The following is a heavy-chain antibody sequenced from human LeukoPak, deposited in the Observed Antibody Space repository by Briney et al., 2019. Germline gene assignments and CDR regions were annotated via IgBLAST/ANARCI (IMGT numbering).Heavy chain of an antibody. V-gene: IGHV4-59*01. D-gene: IGHD2-21*02. J-gene: IGHJ3*02. CDR3: ARDRPCGGDCYPLAFDI. Sequence: SETLSLTCTVSGGSISSYYWSWIRQPPGKGLEWIGYIYYSGSTNYNPSLKGRVTISVDTSKNQFSLKLSSVTAADTAVYYCARDRPCGGDCYPLAFDIWGQGTMVTVSS. CDR1: GGSISSYY. CDR2: IYYSGST.